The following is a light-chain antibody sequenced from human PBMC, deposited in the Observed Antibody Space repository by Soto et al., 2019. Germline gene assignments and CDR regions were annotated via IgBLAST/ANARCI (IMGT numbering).Light chain of an antibody. Sequence: QSVLTQPPSASGSPGQSVTISCTGTNSDVGGYNYVSWYQQYPGKAPKLIIYEVNERPSGVPDRFSGSKSGNTASLTVSELQTADEADYYCSSYAGSNWYVFGTGTKVTVL. CDR1: NSDVGGYNY. CDR2: EVN. J-gene: IGLJ1*01. V-gene: IGLV2-8*01. CDR3: SSYAGSNWYV.